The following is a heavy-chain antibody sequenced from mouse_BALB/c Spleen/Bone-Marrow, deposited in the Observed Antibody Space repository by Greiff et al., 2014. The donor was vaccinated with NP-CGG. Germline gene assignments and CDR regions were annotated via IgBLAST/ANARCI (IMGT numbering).Heavy chain of an antibody. Sequence: VQLEESGAKLVRPGVSVKISCKGSGYTFTDHAIHWVKRSHAKSLEWIGVISGYYGDAVYNQKFKGKATMTVDKSSSTAYMELARLTAEDSAIYYCARTGKVRNAMDDWGQGTSVTVSS. CDR3: ARTGKVRNAMDD. D-gene: IGHD2-14*01. CDR1: GYTFTDHA. CDR2: ISGYYGDA. V-gene: IGHV1S137*01. J-gene: IGHJ4*01.